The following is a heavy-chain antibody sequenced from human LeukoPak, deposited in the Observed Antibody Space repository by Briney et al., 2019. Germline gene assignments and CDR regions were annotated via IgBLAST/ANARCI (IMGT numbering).Heavy chain of an antibody. CDR3: VKEVGYGSNWFAS. CDR2: IWVNGGNT. CDR1: GFPFSSHA. D-gene: IGHD5-24*01. V-gene: IGHV3-23*01. Sequence: GGSLRLSCAASGFPFSSHAMSWVRQAPGKGLEWVSGIWVNGGNTYYADSVKGRFTISRDKTKNTLYLQMNSLRVEDTAVYLCVKEVGYGSNWFASWGQGTLVTVSS. J-gene: IGHJ5*01.